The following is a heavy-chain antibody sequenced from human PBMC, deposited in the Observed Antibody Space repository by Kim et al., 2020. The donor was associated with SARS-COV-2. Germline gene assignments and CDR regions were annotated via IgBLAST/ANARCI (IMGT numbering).Heavy chain of an antibody. V-gene: IGHV3-73*01. J-gene: IGHJ4*02. CDR1: GFTFSGSA. D-gene: IGHD5-18*01. CDR2: IRSKANSYAT. CDR3: TSTVDTARLIDY. Sequence: GGSLRLSCAASGFTFSGSAMHWVRQASGKGLEWVGRIRSKANSYATAYAASVKGRFTIYRDDSKNTAYLQMNSLKTEDTAVYYCTSTVDTARLIDYWGQGTLVTVSS.